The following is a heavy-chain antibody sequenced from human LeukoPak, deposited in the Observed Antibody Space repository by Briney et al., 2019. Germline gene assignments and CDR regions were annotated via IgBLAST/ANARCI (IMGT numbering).Heavy chain of an antibody. CDR3: ARGGTLRPLFGY. CDR2: ISSSSSYI. V-gene: IGHV3-21*01. Sequence: GGSLRLSCAASGFTFSSYSMNGGRQAPGKGLEWVSSISSSSSYIYYADSVKGRFTISRDNAKNSLYLQMNSLRAEVTAVYYCARGGTLRPLFGYWGQGTLVTVSS. CDR1: GFTFSSYS. J-gene: IGHJ4*02. D-gene: IGHD1-26*01.